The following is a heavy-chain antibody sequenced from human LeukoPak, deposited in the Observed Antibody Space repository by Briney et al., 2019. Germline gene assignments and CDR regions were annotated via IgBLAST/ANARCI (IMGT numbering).Heavy chain of an antibody. Sequence: GESLKISCQGSEYSFATYWIAWLRQMPGKGLEWTGIIYPSDSDTRYSPSFQGQVTISADKSIKTAYLQWSSLKASDTAMYYCARPLQGIVGATGFDYWGQGTLVTVSS. CDR3: ARPLQGIVGATGFDY. D-gene: IGHD1-26*01. V-gene: IGHV5-51*01. CDR2: IYPSDSDT. CDR1: EYSFATYW. J-gene: IGHJ4*02.